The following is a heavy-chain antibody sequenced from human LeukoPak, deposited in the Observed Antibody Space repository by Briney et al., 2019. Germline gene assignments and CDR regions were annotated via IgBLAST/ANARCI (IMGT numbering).Heavy chain of an antibody. CDR3: ARYPFDGYNYYFDY. D-gene: IGHD5-24*01. CDR2: IYYSGST. J-gene: IGHJ4*02. CDR1: GGSISSYY. Sequence: SETLSLTCTVSGGSISSYYWSWIRQPPGKGLEWIGYIYYSGSTKYNPSLKSRVTISVDTSKNQFSLRLSSVTAAGTAVYYCARYPFDGYNYYFDYWGQGTLVTVSS. V-gene: IGHV4-59*01.